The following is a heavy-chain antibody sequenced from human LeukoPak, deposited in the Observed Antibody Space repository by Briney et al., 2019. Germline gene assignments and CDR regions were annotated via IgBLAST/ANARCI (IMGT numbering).Heavy chain of an antibody. CDR3: ARETIFGVEFDY. CDR1: GGSISSYY. Sequence: SETLSLTCTVSGGSISSYYWSWIRQPAGKGLEWIGRIYTSGSTSYNPSLKSRVTMSVDTSKNQFSLKLSSVTAADTAVYYCARETIFGVEFDYWGQGTLVTVSS. D-gene: IGHD3-3*01. J-gene: IGHJ4*02. CDR2: IYTSGST. V-gene: IGHV4-4*07.